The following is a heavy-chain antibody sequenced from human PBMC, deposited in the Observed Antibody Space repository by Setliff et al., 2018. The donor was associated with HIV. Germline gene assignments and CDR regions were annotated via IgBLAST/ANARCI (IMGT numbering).Heavy chain of an antibody. CDR1: GFTFSGYT. J-gene: IGHJ4*02. Sequence: GGSLRLSCVASGFTFSGYTMNWVRQAPGKGLEWVASISHNGAYIYYTFFVRGRFTISRDNAENSLYLQLNRLRVEDTAVYYCARGGASRPDYWGRGTLVTVSS. CDR2: ISHNGAYI. CDR3: ARGGASRPDY. V-gene: IGHV3-21*01. D-gene: IGHD3-16*01.